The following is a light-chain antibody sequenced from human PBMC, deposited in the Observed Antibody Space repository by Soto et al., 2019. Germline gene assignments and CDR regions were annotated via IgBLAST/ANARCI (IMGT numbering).Light chain of an antibody. V-gene: IGKV3-20*01. CDR3: QQFSSYPLT. CDR1: QSVSTN. Sequence: VVSRSPPTLSLYKGERAALSCSTSQSVSTNLAWYQQKPGQAPRLLICGASSRASGIPDRFSGGGCGRDFTLTISRLEPEDFALYYCQQFSSYPLTFGGGTNVDI. CDR2: GAS. J-gene: IGKJ4*01.